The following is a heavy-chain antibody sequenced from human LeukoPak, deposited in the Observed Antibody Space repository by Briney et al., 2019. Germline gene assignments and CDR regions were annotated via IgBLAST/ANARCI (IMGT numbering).Heavy chain of an antibody. J-gene: IGHJ5*02. CDR2: ISAYNGNT. CDR3: ARGARLYSSGWYWFDP. CDR1: GYTFTSYG. D-gene: IGHD6-19*01. Sequence: GASVKVSCKASGYTFTSYGISWVRQAPGQGLEWMGWISAYNGNTNYAQKLQGRVTMTTDTSTSTAYMELSRLRSDDTAVYYCARGARLYSSGWYWFDPWGQGTLVTVSS. V-gene: IGHV1-18*01.